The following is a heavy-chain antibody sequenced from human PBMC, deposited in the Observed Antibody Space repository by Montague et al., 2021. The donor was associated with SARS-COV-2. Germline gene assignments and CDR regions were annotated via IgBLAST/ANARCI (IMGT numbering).Heavy chain of an antibody. J-gene: IGHJ3*02. Sequence: SLRLSCAASGFTFSNYAVSWVRQAPGKGLEWVSVTYSGDSSTYYADSVKGRFTISRDNSKNTLYLQMNSLRAEDTAVYYCAKFQWFELGALDIWGQGTMVTVSS. CDR1: GFTFSNYA. V-gene: IGHV3-23*03. CDR3: AKFQWFELGALDI. CDR2: TYSGDSST. D-gene: IGHD3-10*01.